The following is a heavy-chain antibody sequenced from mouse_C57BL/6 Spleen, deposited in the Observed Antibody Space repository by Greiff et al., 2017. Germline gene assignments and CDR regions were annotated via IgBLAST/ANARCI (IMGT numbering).Heavy chain of an antibody. D-gene: IGHD2-2*01. J-gene: IGHJ4*01. CDR3: ARSGGYDIYYYAMDY. CDR2: INPSTGGT. CDR1: GYSFTGYY. V-gene: IGHV1-42*01. Sequence: VQLQQSGPELVKPGASVKISCKASGYSFTGYYMNWVKQSPEKSLEWIGEINPSTGGTTYNQKFKAKATLTVYKSSSTAYMQLKSLTSEDSAVYYCARSGGYDIYYYAMDYWGQGTSVTVSS.